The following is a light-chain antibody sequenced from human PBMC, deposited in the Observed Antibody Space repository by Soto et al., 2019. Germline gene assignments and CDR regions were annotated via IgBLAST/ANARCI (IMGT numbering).Light chain of an antibody. CDR1: SSDVGSYNR. J-gene: IGLJ1*01. V-gene: IGLV2-18*02. CDR2: EVS. CDR3: SSYTSSSTF. Sequence: QPVLTQPPSVSGSPGQSVTISCTGTSSDVGSYNRVSWYQQPPGTAPKLMIYEVSNRPSGVPDRFSGSKSGNTASLTISGLQAEDEADYYCSSYTSSSTFFGTGTKLTVL.